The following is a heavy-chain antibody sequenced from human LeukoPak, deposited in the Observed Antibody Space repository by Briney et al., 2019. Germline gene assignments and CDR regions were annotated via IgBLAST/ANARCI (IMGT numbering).Heavy chain of an antibody. CDR3: ARWMATPLHYFDY. CDR2: VYHSGST. V-gene: IGHV4-38-2*02. J-gene: IGHJ4*02. CDR1: GYSISSGYY. Sequence: PSETLSLTCTGSGYSISSGYYWGWIRQPPGKGLEWFGSVYHSGSTYYNPSLKSRVTISLDTSKNQFSLRLSSVTAADTADYYCARWMATPLHYFDYWGQGTLVTVSS. D-gene: IGHD5-24*01.